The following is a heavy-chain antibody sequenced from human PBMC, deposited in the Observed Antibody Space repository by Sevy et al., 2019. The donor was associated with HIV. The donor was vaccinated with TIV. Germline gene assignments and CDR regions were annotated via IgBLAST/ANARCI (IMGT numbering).Heavy chain of an antibody. CDR1: GFTFSSYA. V-gene: IGHV3-30-3*01. D-gene: IGHD2-2*01. J-gene: IGHJ6*02. Sequence: GGSLRLSCAASGFTFSSYAMHWVRQAPGKGLEWVAVISYDGSNKYYADSVKGRFTISSDNSKNTLYLQMNSLRAEDTAVYYCARGGTSEIYYYYYGMDVWGQGSTVTVSS. CDR2: ISYDGSNK. CDR3: ARGGTSEIYYYYYGMDV.